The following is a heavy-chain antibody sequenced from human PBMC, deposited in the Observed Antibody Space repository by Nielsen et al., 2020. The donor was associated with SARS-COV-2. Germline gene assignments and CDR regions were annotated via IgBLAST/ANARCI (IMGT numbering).Heavy chain of an antibody. J-gene: IGHJ4*02. V-gene: IGHV1-3*01. CDR1: GYVFASYS. D-gene: IGHD6-19*01. Sequence: ASVKVSYKASGYVFASYSIHWVRQAPGQRLEWMGWINAGNGNTKYSQKFEGRVTITRDTSASTAYMELSSLTSEDTAVYFCAREGTGYSNGWFSDYWGQGTLVTVSS. CDR3: AREGTGYSNGWFSDY. CDR2: INAGNGNT.